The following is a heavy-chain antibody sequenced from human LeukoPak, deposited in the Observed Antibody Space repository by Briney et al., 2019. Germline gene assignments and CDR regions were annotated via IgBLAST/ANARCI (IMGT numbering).Heavy chain of an antibody. CDR1: GGSISSDDYY. Sequence: PSETLSLTCSVSGGSISSDDYYWTWIRQPAGKGLEWIGRVYTTGSTNYNPSLKSRVSISVDMSKNQFSLKLRSVTAADTAVYFCARARGYSYALDYWGQGTLVTVSS. D-gene: IGHD5-18*01. CDR3: ARARGYSYALDY. V-gene: IGHV4-61*02. CDR2: VYTTGST. J-gene: IGHJ4*02.